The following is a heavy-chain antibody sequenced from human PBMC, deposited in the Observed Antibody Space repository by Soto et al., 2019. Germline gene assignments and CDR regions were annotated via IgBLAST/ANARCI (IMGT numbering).Heavy chain of an antibody. D-gene: IGHD3-3*01. CDR1: GFTFSSYA. V-gene: IGHV3-64*01. CDR2: ISSNGGST. J-gene: IGHJ6*03. CDR3: ARDMYYDFWSGYYTGYYMDV. Sequence: PGGSLRLSCAASGFTFSSYAMHWVRQAPGKGLEYVSAISSNGGSTYYANSVKGRFTISRDNSKNTLYLQMGSLRAEDMAVYYCARDMYYDFWSGYYTGYYMDVWGKGTTVTVSS.